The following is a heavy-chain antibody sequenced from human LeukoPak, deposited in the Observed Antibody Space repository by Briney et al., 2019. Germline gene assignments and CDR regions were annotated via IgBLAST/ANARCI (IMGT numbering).Heavy chain of an antibody. CDR1: GFTFSSYW. CDR2: IKQDGSEK. J-gene: IGHJ6*03. Sequence: GGSLRLSCAASGFTFSSYWMSWVRQAPGKGLEWVANIKQDGSEKYYVDSVKGRFTISKDNAKNSLYLQMNSLRAEDTAVYFCARPTWTNYMDVWGKGTAVTISS. V-gene: IGHV3-7*01. CDR3: ARPTWTNYMDV. D-gene: IGHD3/OR15-3a*01.